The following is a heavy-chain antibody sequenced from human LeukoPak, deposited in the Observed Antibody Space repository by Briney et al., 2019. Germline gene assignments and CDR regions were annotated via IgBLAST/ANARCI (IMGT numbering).Heavy chain of an antibody. CDR2: ISSSSSYI. V-gene: IGHV3-21*01. D-gene: IGHD5-12*01. Sequence: GGSLRLSCAASGFTFSSYSMNWVRQAPGKGLEWVSSISSSSSYIYYADSVKGRFTISRDNAKNSLYLQMNSLRAEDTAVYYCARDIVATHTPDIWGQGTMVTVSS. CDR1: GFTFSSYS. CDR3: ARDIVATHTPDI. J-gene: IGHJ3*02.